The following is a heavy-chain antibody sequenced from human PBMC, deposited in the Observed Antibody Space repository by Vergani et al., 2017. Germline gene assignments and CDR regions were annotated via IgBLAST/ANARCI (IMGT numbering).Heavy chain of an antibody. CDR2: ISYDGSNK. CDR3: AKVPGGESSDDY. J-gene: IGHJ4*02. V-gene: IGHV3-30*18. D-gene: IGHD1-26*01. Sequence: VQLLESGGGLVQPGGSLRLSCAASGFTFSTYAMTWVRQAPGKGLEWVAVISYDGSNKYYGDSVKGRFTISRDNSKNTMYLQMSSLKAEDTAVYYCAKVPGGESSDDYWGQGTLVTVSS. CDR1: GFTFSTYA.